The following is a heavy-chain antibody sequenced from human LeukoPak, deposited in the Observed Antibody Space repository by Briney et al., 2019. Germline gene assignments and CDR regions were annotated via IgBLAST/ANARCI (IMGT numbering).Heavy chain of an antibody. CDR1: GGSFSGYY. V-gene: IGHV4-34*01. CDR3: ASQQLVRNWFDP. D-gene: IGHD6-13*01. J-gene: IGHJ5*02. CDR2: IYHSGNT. Sequence: PSETPSLTCAVYGGSFSGYYWSWIRQPPGKGLEWIGEIYHSGNTNYNPSLKSRVTISVDTSKKQLSLKLNSVTAADTAVYYCASQQLVRNWFDPWGQGTQVTVSS.